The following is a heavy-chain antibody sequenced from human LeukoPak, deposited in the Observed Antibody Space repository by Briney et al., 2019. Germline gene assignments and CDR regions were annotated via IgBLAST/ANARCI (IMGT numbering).Heavy chain of an antibody. CDR3: ASVRRGFGESSKYYAFYYMGA. V-gene: IGHV4-39*01. Sequence: SETLSLTCTVSGGSISSSSYYWGWIRQPPGKGLEWIGCIYYSGSTYYNPSLKSRVTISLDTSKNQFSLKLSSVTAADTAVYYCASVRRGFGESSKYYAFYYMGAWGKGTTVTISS. CDR1: GGSISSSSYY. J-gene: IGHJ6*03. CDR2: IYYSGST. D-gene: IGHD3-10*01.